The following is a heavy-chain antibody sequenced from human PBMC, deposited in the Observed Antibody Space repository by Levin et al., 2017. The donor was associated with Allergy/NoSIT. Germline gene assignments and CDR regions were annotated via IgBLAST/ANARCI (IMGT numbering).Heavy chain of an antibody. CDR1: GFTLSTYW. V-gene: IGHV3-74*01. CDR3: ARDEGVGTTLGGFDC. CDR2: ISSDGRST. J-gene: IGHJ4*02. Sequence: GESLKISCAASGFTLSTYWMHCVRQGPGKGLVWVGSISSDGRSTYYADSVKGRFTISRDSAKNTLYLQMNSLGAEDTAVYYCARDEGVGTTLGGFDCWGQGTLVTVSS. D-gene: IGHD1-26*01.